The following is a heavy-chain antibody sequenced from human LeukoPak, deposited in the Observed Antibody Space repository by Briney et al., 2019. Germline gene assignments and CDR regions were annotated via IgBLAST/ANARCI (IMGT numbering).Heavy chain of an antibody. CDR1: GFTFGDYG. CDR2: IKQDGSEK. D-gene: IGHD5-18*01. V-gene: IGHV3-7*01. J-gene: IGHJ4*02. Sequence: GGSLRLSCTASGFTFGDYGMNWFRQAPGKGLEWVANIKQDGSEKYYVDSVKGRFTISRDNAKNSLYLQMNSLRAEDTAVYYCARDHDDSYALDYWGQGTLVTVSS. CDR3: ARDHDDSYALDY.